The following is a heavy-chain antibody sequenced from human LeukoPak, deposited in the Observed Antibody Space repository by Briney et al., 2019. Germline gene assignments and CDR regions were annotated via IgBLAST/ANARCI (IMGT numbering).Heavy chain of an antibody. J-gene: IGHJ4*02. CDR2: ISTSSSYI. D-gene: IGHD5-12*01. V-gene: IGHV3-21*01. CDR1: GFTFSTYY. Sequence: PGGSLRLSCAASGFTFSTYYMSWVRQAPGKGLEWVSSISTSSSYIYYADSVKGRFTISRDNAKNSQYLQMNRLRVEDTAVYYCARVGLDRRGYSGYEAFDYWGQGTLVTVSS. CDR3: ARVGLDRRGYSGYEAFDY.